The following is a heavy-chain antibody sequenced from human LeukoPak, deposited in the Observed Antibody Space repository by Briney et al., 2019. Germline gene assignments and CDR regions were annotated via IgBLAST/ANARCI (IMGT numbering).Heavy chain of an antibody. CDR1: GGSLSSSSYY. CDR3: ARGLAGYSGGDDAFDI. J-gene: IGHJ3*02. Sequence: KPSENLSLTCTVSGGSLSSSSYYWGWIRQPPRKGLEWVGGIYYSGSTYYNPSLKSRVTISVDTSKNQFSLKLSSVTAADTAVYYCARGLAGYSGGDDAFDIWGQGTMVTVSS. CDR2: IYYSGST. D-gene: IGHD6-19*01. V-gene: IGHV4-39*07.